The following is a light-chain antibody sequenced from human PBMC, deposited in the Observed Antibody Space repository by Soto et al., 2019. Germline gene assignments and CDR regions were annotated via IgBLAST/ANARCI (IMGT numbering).Light chain of an antibody. V-gene: IGKV1-39*01. CDR1: QNISSY. Sequence: DIQVTQSPSSLSASVGDRVTITCRASQNISSYLNWYQKKPGKAPNFLIYAASTLQSGVPPRFSGGGSGTDFTLTISGLRPEHFATYYCQQSYNTPFTFGGGTKMDIK. CDR2: AAS. CDR3: QQSYNTPFT. J-gene: IGKJ4*01.